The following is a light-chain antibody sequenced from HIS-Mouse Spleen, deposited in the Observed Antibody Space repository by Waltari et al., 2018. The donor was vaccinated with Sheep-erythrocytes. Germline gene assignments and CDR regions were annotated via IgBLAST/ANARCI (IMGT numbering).Light chain of an antibody. J-gene: IGLJ1*01. Sequence: QSALTQPPSVSGSPGQSVTLSCTGTSSYVGGSNYVSWYQQHPGKAPKLMIYDVSKRPSGVPDRFSGSKSGNTASLTISGLQAEDEADYYCCSYAGSYNHVFATGTKVTVL. CDR1: SSYVGGSNY. V-gene: IGLV2-11*01. CDR3: CSYAGSYNHV. CDR2: DVS.